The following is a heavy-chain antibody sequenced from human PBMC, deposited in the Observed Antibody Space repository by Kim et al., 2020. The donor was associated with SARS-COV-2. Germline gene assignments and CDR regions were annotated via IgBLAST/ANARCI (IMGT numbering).Heavy chain of an antibody. V-gene: IGHV5-51*01. Sequence: RYSPPFQGQVTIAADKSISTAYLQWSSLKASDTAMYYCASYSGSYYYFDYWGQGTLVTVSS. CDR3: ASYSGSYYYFDY. D-gene: IGHD1-26*01. J-gene: IGHJ4*02.